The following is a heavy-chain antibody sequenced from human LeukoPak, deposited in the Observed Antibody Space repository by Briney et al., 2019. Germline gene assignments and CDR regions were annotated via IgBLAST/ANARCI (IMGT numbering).Heavy chain of an antibody. D-gene: IGHD5-24*01. CDR1: GYSISSGYY. V-gene: IGHV4-38-2*02. CDR3: ARESLTWLQSRTSWFDP. Sequence: SETLSLTCTVSGYSISSGYYWGWIRQPPGKGLEWIGSIYHSGSTNYNPSLKSRVTISVDTSKNQFSLKLSSMTAADTAVYYCARESLTWLQSRTSWFDPWGQGTLVTVSS. CDR2: IYHSGST. J-gene: IGHJ5*02.